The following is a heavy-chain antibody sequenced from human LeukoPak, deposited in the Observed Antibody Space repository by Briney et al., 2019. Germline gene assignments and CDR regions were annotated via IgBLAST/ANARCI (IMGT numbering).Heavy chain of an antibody. CDR2: ISSSGSTI. J-gene: IGHJ4*02. CDR3: ARALCSSNSCYWGFDY. Sequence: PGRSLRLSCAASGFTFSSYAMHWVRQAPGKGLEWVSYISSSGSTIFYADSVKGRFTISRDNAKNSLYLQMNSLRAEDTAVYYCARALCSSNSCYWGFDYWGQGTLVTVSS. CDR1: GFTFSSYA. D-gene: IGHD2-2*01. V-gene: IGHV3-48*03.